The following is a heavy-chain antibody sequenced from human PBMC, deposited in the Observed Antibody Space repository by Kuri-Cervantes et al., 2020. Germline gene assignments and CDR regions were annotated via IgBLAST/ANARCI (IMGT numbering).Heavy chain of an antibody. Sequence: LRLSCTVSGGSISRYYWSWIRQPPGKGLEWIGYIYYSRSTNHNPSLKSRVTISVDTSKNQFSLKLSSVTAADTAVYYCARSGYVFLVFDYWGQRTLVTVSS. CDR1: GGSISRYY. D-gene: IGHD5-12*01. V-gene: IGHV4-59*12. CDR2: IYYSRST. J-gene: IGHJ4*02. CDR3: ARSGYVFLVFDY.